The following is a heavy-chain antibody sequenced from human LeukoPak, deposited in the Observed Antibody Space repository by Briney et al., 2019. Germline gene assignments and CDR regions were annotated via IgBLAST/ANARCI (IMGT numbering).Heavy chain of an antibody. CDR1: GGSISSSSYY. CDR2: IYYSGGT. J-gene: IGHJ3*02. Sequence: SETLSLTCTVSGGSISSSSYYWGWIRQPPGKGLEWIGSIYYSGGTYYNPSLKSRVTISVDTSKNQFSLKLSSVTAADTAVYYCARDPGVQQWLGDDAFDIWGQGTMVTVSS. D-gene: IGHD6-19*01. CDR3: ARDPGVQQWLGDDAFDI. V-gene: IGHV4-39*02.